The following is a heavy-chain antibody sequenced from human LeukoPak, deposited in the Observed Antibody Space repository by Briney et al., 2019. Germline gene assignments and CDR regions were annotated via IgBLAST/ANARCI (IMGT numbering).Heavy chain of an antibody. CDR3: AREGGNDSSGYYYVFDY. D-gene: IGHD3-22*01. J-gene: IGHJ4*02. CDR2: IYYSGST. Sequence: PSETLSLTCTVSGGSISSYYWSWIRQPPGKGLEWIGYIYYSGSTNYNPSLKSRVTISVDTSKNQFSLKLSSVTAADTAVYYCAREGGNDSSGYYYVFDYWGQGTLVTVSS. CDR1: GGSISSYY. V-gene: IGHV4-59*01.